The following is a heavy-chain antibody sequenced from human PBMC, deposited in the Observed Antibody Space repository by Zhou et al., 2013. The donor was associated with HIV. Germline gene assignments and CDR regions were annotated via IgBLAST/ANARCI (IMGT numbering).Heavy chain of an antibody. Sequence: QVQLQESGPGLVKASETLSLTCTVSGGSIRSNRHYWGWIRQPPGKGLQWIGSISYGGDTFYNPSLKSRVAISVDTSKNQFSLRLSYVTAADAAVYYCARAPSVVVDATWGNWFDPWGQGILVTVSS. V-gene: IGHV4-39*07. D-gene: IGHD2-8*02. CDR3: ARAPSVVVDATWGNWFDP. J-gene: IGHJ5*02. CDR2: ISYGGDT. CDR1: GGSIRSNRHY.